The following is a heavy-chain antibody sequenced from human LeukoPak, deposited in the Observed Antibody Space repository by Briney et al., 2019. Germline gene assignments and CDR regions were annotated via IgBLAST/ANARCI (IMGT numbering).Heavy chain of an antibody. J-gene: IGHJ4*02. V-gene: IGHV3-53*01. CDR1: GFTVSSHY. D-gene: IGHD1-26*01. CDR2: IYSGGST. CDR3: ARGGWTYGRYYYFDY. Sequence: GGSLRLSCAASGFTVSSHYISWVRQAPGKGLEWVSCIYSGGSTYYADSVKGRFTISRDNSKDTVFLQMNSLRAEDTAMYYCARGGWTYGRYYYFDYWGQGSLVTVSS.